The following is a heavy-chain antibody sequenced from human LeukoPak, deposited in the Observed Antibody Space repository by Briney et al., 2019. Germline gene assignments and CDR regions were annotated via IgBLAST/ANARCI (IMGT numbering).Heavy chain of an antibody. D-gene: IGHD3-3*01. Sequence: SETLSLTCAVYGGSFSGYYWSWIRQPPGKGLEWIGEINHSGSTNYNPSLKSRVTISVDTSKNQFSLKLSSVTAADTAVYYCARGVTYYDFWSGYGPLDYWGQGTLVTVSS. CDR3: ARGVTYYDFWSGYGPLDY. J-gene: IGHJ4*02. CDR2: INHSGST. CDR1: GGSFSGYY. V-gene: IGHV4-34*01.